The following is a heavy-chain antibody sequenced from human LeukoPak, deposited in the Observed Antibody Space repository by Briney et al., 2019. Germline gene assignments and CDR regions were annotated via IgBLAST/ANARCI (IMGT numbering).Heavy chain of an antibody. Sequence: SETLSLTCTVSGDSVSSGSYYWSWIRQPPGRGLEWIGYIHNTGSTNYNPSLKSRVTISVDTSKNQFSLKLSSVTAADTAVYYCARVTDWNYAFDYWGQGTLVTVSS. CDR1: GDSVSSGSYY. CDR2: IHNTGST. J-gene: IGHJ4*02. V-gene: IGHV4-61*01. D-gene: IGHD1-7*01. CDR3: ARVTDWNYAFDY.